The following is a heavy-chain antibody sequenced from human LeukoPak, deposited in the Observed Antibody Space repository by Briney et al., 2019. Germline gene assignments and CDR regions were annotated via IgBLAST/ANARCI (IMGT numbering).Heavy chain of an antibody. CDR3: ARLLDNDSSGDPDTFDM. Sequence: SETLSLTCAVSCGSISGHYWSWIRQPPGKGLEWIGYIYYSGKTYYGSSLRSRVTISVDTSKNHFSLKLTSVTAADTAVYYCARLLDNDSSGDPDTFDMWGQGTMVTVSS. CDR2: IYYSGKT. D-gene: IGHD3-22*01. J-gene: IGHJ3*02. CDR1: CGSISGHY. V-gene: IGHV4-59*11.